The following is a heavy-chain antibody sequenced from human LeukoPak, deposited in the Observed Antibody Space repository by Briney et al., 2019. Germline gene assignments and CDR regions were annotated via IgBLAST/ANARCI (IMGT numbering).Heavy chain of an antibody. Sequence: GSLRLSCAASGFTFSSYAMSWVRQAPGKGLEWIGEINHSGSTNYNPSLKSRVTISVDTSKNQFSLKLSSVTAADTAVYHCAKDYYYSSSRWFDVWGQGALVTVSS. V-gene: IGHV4-34*01. CDR3: AKDYYYSSSRWFDV. CDR1: GFTFSSYA. D-gene: IGHD3-10*01. J-gene: IGHJ5*02. CDR2: INHSGST.